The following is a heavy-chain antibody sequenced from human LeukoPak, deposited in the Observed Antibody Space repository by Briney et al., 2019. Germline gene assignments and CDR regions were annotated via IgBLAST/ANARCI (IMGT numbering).Heavy chain of an antibody. CDR1: GGSVNNYY. CDR3: ARLQRVVNSGYYFDY. D-gene: IGHD3-22*01. CDR2: IYYSGIT. J-gene: IGHJ4*02. V-gene: IGHV4-59*08. Sequence: SETLALTCSVSGGSVNNYYGSWIRQPPGKGLEWVGDIYYSGITNYNPSLKSRLTISVDTSQTQFSMKLSSVPAADTAVYYCARLQRVVNSGYYFDYWGQGTLVTVSS.